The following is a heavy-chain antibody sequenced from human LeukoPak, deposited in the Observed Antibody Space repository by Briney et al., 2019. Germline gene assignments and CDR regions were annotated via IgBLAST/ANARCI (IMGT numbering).Heavy chain of an antibody. D-gene: IGHD3-22*01. J-gene: IGHJ4*02. CDR2: INPNTGGT. Sequence: ASVKVSCKASGYTFTGYYINWVRQAPGQGLEWMGWINPNTGGTIYAQRFKGSVTMTRDTSTSTVYMELSSLRSEDTAVYYCAKNGDTSGYYYVDYWGQGTLVTVSS. V-gene: IGHV1-2*02. CDR1: GYTFTGYY. CDR3: AKNGDTSGYYYVDY.